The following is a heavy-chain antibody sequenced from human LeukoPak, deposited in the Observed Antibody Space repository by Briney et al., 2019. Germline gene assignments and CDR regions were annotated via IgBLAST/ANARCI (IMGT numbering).Heavy chain of an antibody. CDR3: ARPVGGYTYGYFDY. Sequence: SETLSLTCTVSGYSITSGSYYWGWIRQPPGKGLEWIGSIYYSGSTYYNPSLKSRVTISVDTSKNQFSLRLRFVTAADTAVYYCARPVGGYTYGYFDYWGQGTLVTVSS. D-gene: IGHD5-18*01. CDR2: IYYSGST. CDR1: GYSITSGSYY. V-gene: IGHV4-39*01. J-gene: IGHJ4*02.